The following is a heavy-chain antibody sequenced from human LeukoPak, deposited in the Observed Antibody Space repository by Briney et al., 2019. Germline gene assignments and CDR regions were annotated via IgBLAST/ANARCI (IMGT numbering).Heavy chain of an antibody. Sequence: ASVKVSCKVSGYTLTELSMHWVRQAPGKGLEWVGGFDPEDGETIYAQKFQGRVTMTEDTSTDTAYMELSSLRSEDTAVYYCAKDERNWNYNLASQTYDWGQGTLVTVSS. V-gene: IGHV1-24*01. CDR3: AKDERNWNYNLASQTYD. CDR2: FDPEDGET. D-gene: IGHD1-7*01. J-gene: IGHJ4*02. CDR1: GYTLTELS.